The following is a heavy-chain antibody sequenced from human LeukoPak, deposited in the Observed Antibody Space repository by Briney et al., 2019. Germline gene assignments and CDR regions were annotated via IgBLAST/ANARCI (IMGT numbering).Heavy chain of an antibody. D-gene: IGHD5-12*01. J-gene: IGHJ2*01. CDR3: ARARLRDTANHWYFDL. CDR1: GGSFSGYY. CDR2: INHSGST. V-gene: IGHV4-34*01. Sequence: SETLSLTCAVYGGSFSGYYWSWIRQPPGKGLEWIGEINHSGSTNYNPSLKSRVTISVDTSKNQFSLKLSSVTAADTAVYYCARARLRDTANHWYFDLWGRGTLVTVSS.